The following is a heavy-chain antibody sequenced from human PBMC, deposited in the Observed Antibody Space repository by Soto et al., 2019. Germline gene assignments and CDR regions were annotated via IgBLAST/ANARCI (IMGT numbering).Heavy chain of an antibody. CDR2: IYYSGST. D-gene: IGHD4-17*01. Sequence: SETLSLTCTVSGGSISSYYWSWIRQPPGKGLEWIGYIYYSGSTNYNPSLKSRVTISVDTSKNQFSLKLSSVTAADTAVYYCAREKGDYMLGYYDYYGMDVWGQGTTVNVSS. V-gene: IGHV4-59*01. CDR3: AREKGDYMLGYYDYYGMDV. J-gene: IGHJ6*02. CDR1: GGSISSYY.